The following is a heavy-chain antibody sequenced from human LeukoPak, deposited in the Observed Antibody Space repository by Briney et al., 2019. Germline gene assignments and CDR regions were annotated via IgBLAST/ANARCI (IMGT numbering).Heavy chain of an antibody. J-gene: IGHJ5*02. CDR1: GGSISSYY. CDR2: VYYSGNT. V-gene: IGHV4-59*01. CDR3: ASSDMVRGVTLFDP. D-gene: IGHD3-10*01. Sequence: SETLSLTCTVSGGSISSYYWSWIRRPPGKGLEWIGYVYYSGNTNYNPSLQSRVTISVDTSKNQFSLKLSSVTAADTAVYYCASSDMVRGVTLFDPWGQGTLVTVSS.